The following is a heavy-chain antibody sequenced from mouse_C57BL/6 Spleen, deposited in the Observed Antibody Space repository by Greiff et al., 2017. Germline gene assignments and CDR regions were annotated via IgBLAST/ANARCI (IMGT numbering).Heavy chain of an antibody. J-gene: IGHJ4*01. Sequence: EVQLVESGGGLVQPGGSLKLSCAASGFTFSDYYMYWVRQTPEKRLEWVAYISNGGGSTYYPDTVKGRFTISRDNAKNTLYLQMSRLTSEDTAMYYCARRDDYDDYAMDYWGQGTSVTVSS. CDR1: GFTFSDYY. V-gene: IGHV5-12*01. CDR2: ISNGGGST. CDR3: ARRDDYDDYAMDY. D-gene: IGHD2-4*01.